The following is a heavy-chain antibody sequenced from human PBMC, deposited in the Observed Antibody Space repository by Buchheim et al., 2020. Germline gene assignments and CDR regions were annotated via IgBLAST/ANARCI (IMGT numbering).Heavy chain of an antibody. Sequence: QLQLQESGPGLVKPSETLSLTCNVSGGSISSSTYYWGWIRQPPGKGLEWIGSIYYSGSTYYNPSLRSRVTISVDTSKNQFSLKLSSVTASDTAVYYCAIYDYVWGSYRDSWGQGTL. CDR1: GGSISSSTYY. CDR3: AIYDYVWGSYRDS. V-gene: IGHV4-39*01. CDR2: IYYSGST. D-gene: IGHD3-16*02. J-gene: IGHJ4*02.